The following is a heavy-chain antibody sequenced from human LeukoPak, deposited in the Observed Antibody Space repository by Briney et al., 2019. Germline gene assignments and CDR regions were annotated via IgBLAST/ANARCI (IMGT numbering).Heavy chain of an antibody. Sequence: PGGSLRLSCAASGFTFSSYSMNWVRQAPGKGLEWVSSISSSSSYIYYADSVKGRFTISRDNAKNSLYLQMNSLRAEDTAVYYCARDKSTVVVIDYWGQGTLATVSS. CDR3: ARDKSTVVVIDY. D-gene: IGHD3-22*01. V-gene: IGHV3-21*01. J-gene: IGHJ4*02. CDR2: ISSSSSYI. CDR1: GFTFSSYS.